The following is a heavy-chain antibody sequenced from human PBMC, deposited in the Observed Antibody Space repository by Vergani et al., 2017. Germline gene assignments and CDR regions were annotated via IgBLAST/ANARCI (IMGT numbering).Heavy chain of an antibody. CDR3: ASSTTYYYDSSPFDY. CDR1: GFTFSSYE. V-gene: IGHV3-48*03. J-gene: IGHJ4*02. CDR2: ISSSSSYI. Sequence: EVQLVESGGGLVQPGGSLRLSCAASGFTFSSYEMNWVRQAPGKGLEWVSYISSSSSYIYYADSVKGRFTISRDNAKNSLYLQMNSLRAEDTAVDYCASSTTYYYDSSPFDYWGQGTLVTVSS. D-gene: IGHD3-22*01.